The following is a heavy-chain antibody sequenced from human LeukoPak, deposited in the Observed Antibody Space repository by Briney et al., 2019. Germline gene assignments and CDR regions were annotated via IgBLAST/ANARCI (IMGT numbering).Heavy chain of an antibody. J-gene: IGHJ4*02. CDR3: ARDVCSGGSCYSGTFLDY. CDR1: GYTFTSYG. D-gene: IGHD2-15*01. V-gene: IGHV1-18*01. Sequence: GASVKVSCKASGYTFTSYGISWVRQAPGQGLEWMGWISAYNGNTNYAQKLQGRVTMTTDTSTSTAYMELRSLRSDDTAVYYCARDVCSGGSCYSGTFLDYWGRGTLVTVSS. CDR2: ISAYNGNT.